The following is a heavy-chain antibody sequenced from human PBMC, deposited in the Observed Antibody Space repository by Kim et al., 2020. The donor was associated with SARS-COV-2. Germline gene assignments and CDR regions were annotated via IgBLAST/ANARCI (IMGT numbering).Heavy chain of an antibody. Sequence: GGSLRLSCAASGFTFSSYAMTWVRQGPGKGLEWVSFISSTGSIIYYADSVEGRFTISRDNAKNSVSLQMNSLRDEDTAMYYCASRGYYIDFWGQGTLVP. CDR1: GFTFSSYA. V-gene: IGHV3-48*02. CDR3: ASRGYYIDF. D-gene: IGHD6-13*01. CDR2: ISSTGSII. J-gene: IGHJ4*02.